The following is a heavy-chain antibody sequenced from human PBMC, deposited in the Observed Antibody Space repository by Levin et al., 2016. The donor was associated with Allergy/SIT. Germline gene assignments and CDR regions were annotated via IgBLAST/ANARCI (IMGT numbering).Heavy chain of an antibody. Sequence: SETLSLTCTVSGGSVSSGSYYWSWIRQPPGKGLEWIGYIYYSGSTNYNPSLKSRVTISVDTSKNQFSLKLSSVTAADTAVYYCARALGNYGDYYFQHWGQGTLVTVSS. J-gene: IGHJ1*01. V-gene: IGHV4-61*01. D-gene: IGHD4-17*01. CDR3: ARALGNYGDYYFQH. CDR2: IYYSGST. CDR1: GGSVSSGSYY.